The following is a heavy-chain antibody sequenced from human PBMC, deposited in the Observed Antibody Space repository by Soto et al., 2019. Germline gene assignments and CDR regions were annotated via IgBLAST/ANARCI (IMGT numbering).Heavy chain of an antibody. J-gene: IGHJ4*02. V-gene: IGHV3-9*01. CDR3: AKGLYDYIWGSYRAFDY. CDR1: GFTFDDYA. D-gene: IGHD3-16*02. CDR2: ISWNSGSI. Sequence: EVQLVESGGGLVQPGRSLRLSCAASGFTFDDYAMHWVRQAPGKGLEWVSGISWNSGSIGYADSVKGRFTISRDNAKNSLYLKMNSLRAEDTALYYCAKGLYDYIWGSYRAFDYWGQGTLVTVSS.